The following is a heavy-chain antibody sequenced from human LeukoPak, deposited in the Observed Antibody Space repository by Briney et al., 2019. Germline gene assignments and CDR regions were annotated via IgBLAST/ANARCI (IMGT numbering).Heavy chain of an antibody. Sequence: GGSLRLSCAVSGLTFSRYAMSWVRQAPGKGLEWVSAISESGSGTYYADSVKGRFTISRDNSKDTLSLQMNSLRAEDTAVYYCAVTWIQLWEGGYFDYWGQGTLVTVSS. J-gene: IGHJ4*02. CDR1: GLTFSRYA. CDR2: ISESGSGT. V-gene: IGHV3-23*01. D-gene: IGHD5-18*01. CDR3: AVTWIQLWEGGYFDY.